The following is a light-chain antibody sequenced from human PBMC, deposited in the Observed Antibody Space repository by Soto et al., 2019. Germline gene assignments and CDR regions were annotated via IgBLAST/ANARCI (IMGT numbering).Light chain of an antibody. CDR1: SGHSSYA. Sequence: QPVLTQSPSASASLGASVKLTCTLSSGHSSYAIAWHQQQPEKGPRYLMKLNSDGSHSKGDGIPDRFSGSSSGAERYLTISSLQSEDEADYYCQTWGTGISVVFGGGTKRPS. CDR2: LNSDGSH. J-gene: IGLJ2*01. CDR3: QTWGTGISVV. V-gene: IGLV4-69*01.